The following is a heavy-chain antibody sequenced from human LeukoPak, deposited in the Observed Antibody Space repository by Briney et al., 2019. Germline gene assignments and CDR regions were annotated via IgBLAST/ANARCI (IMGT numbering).Heavy chain of an antibody. J-gene: IGHJ4*02. D-gene: IGHD3-22*01. Sequence: GGSLRLSCGAYGFPFSSYAMRWVRQAPGRGLGGVSAISGSGGSTYYADSVKGRFPISRDNSKNTLHVQMNSLRAEDTAVYYCAKAHYDSSGYYYCLFDYWGQGTLVTVSS. CDR3: AKAHYDSSGYYYCLFDY. CDR2: ISGSGGST. CDR1: GFPFSSYA. V-gene: IGHV3-23*01.